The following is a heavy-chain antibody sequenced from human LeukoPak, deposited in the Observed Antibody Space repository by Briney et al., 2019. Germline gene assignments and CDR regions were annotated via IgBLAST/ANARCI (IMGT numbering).Heavy chain of an antibody. Sequence: GGSLRLSCTASGFTFSSSVMSWVRQAPGKGLEWVSVITGGSSTIYYADSVKGRFTISRDNSKNTLYLQMNSLRAEDTAVYYCAKKGDLWRGRRGNWFDPWGQGTLVTVSS. CDR3: AKKGDLWRGRRGNWFDP. CDR1: GFTFSSSV. J-gene: IGHJ5*02. D-gene: IGHD3-10*01. CDR2: ITGGSSTI. V-gene: IGHV3-23*01.